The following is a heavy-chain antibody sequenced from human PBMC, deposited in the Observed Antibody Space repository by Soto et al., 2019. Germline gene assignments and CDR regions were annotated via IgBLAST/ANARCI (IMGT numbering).Heavy chain of an antibody. CDR2: INHSGST. D-gene: IGHD6-13*01. V-gene: IGHV4-39*07. Sequence: SEILSLTCTVSGGSIGSRGYYWGWIRQPPGKGLEWIGEINHSGSTNYNPSLKSRVTISVDTSKNQFSLKLSSVTAADTAVYYCARRVLGHSSWYNWFDPWGQGTLVTVSS. CDR3: ARRVLGHSSWYNWFDP. CDR1: GGSIGSRGYY. J-gene: IGHJ5*02.